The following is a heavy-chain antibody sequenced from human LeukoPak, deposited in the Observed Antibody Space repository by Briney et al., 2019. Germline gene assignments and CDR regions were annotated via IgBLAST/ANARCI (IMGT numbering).Heavy chain of an antibody. V-gene: IGHV4-59*01. CDR3: ARSRRYYDSSGYYSH. CDR1: GASISSYY. J-gene: IGHJ4*02. CDR2: VYYSGST. D-gene: IGHD3-22*01. Sequence: SGTLSLTCTVSGASISSYYWSWIRQPPGKGLEWIGYVYYSGSTNYNPSLKSRVSISVDTSKNQFSLKLSSVTAADTAVYYCARSRRYYDSSGYYSHWGQGTLVTVSS.